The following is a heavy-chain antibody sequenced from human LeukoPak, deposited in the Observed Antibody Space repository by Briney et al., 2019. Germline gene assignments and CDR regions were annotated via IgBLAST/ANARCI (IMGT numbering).Heavy chain of an antibody. Sequence: SETLSLTCTVSGGSISSYYWSWIRQPPGKGLEWIGYIYYSGSSNYNPSLKSRVTISVDRSKNQYSLKLSSVTAADTAVYYCARGVEDSSGYYSYSDCWGQGTLVTVSS. J-gene: IGHJ4*02. CDR1: GGSISSYY. CDR3: ARGVEDSSGYYSYSDC. V-gene: IGHV4-59*01. D-gene: IGHD3-22*01. CDR2: IYYSGSS.